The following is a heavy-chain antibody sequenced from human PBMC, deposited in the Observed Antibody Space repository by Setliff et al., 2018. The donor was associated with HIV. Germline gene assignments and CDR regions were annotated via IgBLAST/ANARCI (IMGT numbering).Heavy chain of an antibody. Sequence: PSETLSLTCTVSGGSMSRFYWTWIRQPPGKGLEWIGFVYSTGSINYSPSFRGRLTISLETSENQFSPHLTSVTAADTAVYYCARAEGDAYNSLPYFDSWGPGALVTVSS. J-gene: IGHJ4*02. CDR2: VYSTGSI. CDR3: ARAEGDAYNSLPYFDS. CDR1: GGSMSRFY. V-gene: IGHV4-59*01. D-gene: IGHD1-1*01.